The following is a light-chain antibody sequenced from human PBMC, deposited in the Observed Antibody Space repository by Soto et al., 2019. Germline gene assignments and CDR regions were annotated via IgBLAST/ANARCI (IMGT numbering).Light chain of an antibody. CDR1: QSVLYSSNNKNY. CDR2: WAS. V-gene: IGKV4-1*01. J-gene: IGKJ1*01. CDR3: QQYYSTPKT. Sequence: EILMTHSPDSLAVSLGERASINCKSSQSVLYSSNNKNYLAWYQQKPGQPPKLLIYWASTRESGVPDRFSGSGSGTDFTLTISSLQAEDVAVYYCQQYYSTPKTFGQGTKVDIK.